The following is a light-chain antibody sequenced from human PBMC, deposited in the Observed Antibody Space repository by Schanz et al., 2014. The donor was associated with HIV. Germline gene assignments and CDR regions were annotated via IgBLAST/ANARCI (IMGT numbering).Light chain of an antibody. Sequence: EIVLTQSPATLSVSPGEGATLSCRTSLSVDSNLAWYQQKPGQSPRLLIYGTSSRATGIPDRFSGSGSGTDFTLTINRVEPADFAVYYCQQYGSSPPITFGQGTRLEI. CDR1: LSVDSN. J-gene: IGKJ5*01. CDR3: QQYGSSPPIT. V-gene: IGKV3-20*01. CDR2: GTS.